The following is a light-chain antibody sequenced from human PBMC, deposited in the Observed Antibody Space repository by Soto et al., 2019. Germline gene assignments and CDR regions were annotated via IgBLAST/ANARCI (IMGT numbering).Light chain of an antibody. CDR1: SSNIGSNY. Sequence: QSVLTQPPSASGTPGQRVTISCSGSSSNIGSNYVYWYQQLPGTAPKLLIYSNNQRPSGVPDRFSGSKSGTSASLAISGLRSEDEADYSCAAWDDSLSGPVFGGGPKLTVL. CDR3: AAWDDSLSGPV. V-gene: IGLV1-47*02. CDR2: SNN. J-gene: IGLJ2*01.